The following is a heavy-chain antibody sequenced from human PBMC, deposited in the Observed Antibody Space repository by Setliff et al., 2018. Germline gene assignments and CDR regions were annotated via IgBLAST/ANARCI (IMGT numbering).Heavy chain of an antibody. CDR3: ARENGYCSGGACYFMFDY. V-gene: IGHV4-39*07. CDR2: IFYSGRT. J-gene: IGHJ4*02. Sequence: LSLTCTVSGASITNINYYWGLIRQPPGKGLEWIGSIFYSGRTFYNPSLKSRVTLSLDTSKNQFSLELSSVTAADTAMYYCARENGYCSGGACYFMFDYWGQGTLVTVSS. CDR1: GASITNINYY. D-gene: IGHD2-15*01.